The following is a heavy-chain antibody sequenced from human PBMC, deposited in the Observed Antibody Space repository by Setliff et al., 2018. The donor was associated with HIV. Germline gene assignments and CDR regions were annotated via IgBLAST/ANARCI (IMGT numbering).Heavy chain of an antibody. CDR1: DGSTSSSSYY. D-gene: IGHD4-4*01. CDR2: MYYGGIT. CDR3: ARLQTTTVTAPFEY. J-gene: IGHJ4*02. Sequence: SETLSLTCSVSDGSTSSSSYYWGWIRQAPGKGLEWIGTMYYGGITYYNPSLKSRATVSVDTSKNQVSLRLSSVTAADTAVYFCARLQTTTVTAPFEYWGQGTLVTVTS. V-gene: IGHV4-39*01.